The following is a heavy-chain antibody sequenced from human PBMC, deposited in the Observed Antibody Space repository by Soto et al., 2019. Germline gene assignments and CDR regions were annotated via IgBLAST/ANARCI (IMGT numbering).Heavy chain of an antibody. CDR2: ISTYNGNT. CDR1: GYTFTTYG. Sequence: ASVKVSCKASGYTFTTYGISWVRQAPGQGLEWMGWISTYNGNTKYAQKLQGRVTMTTDASTSTAYTELRRLRSDATAVYDGGRDDVVTFILAANAATSNYYGMDVWGQRTTVTVSS. J-gene: IGHJ6*02. D-gene: IGHD3-22*01. CDR3: GRDDVVTFILAANAATSNYYGMDV. V-gene: IGHV1-18*01.